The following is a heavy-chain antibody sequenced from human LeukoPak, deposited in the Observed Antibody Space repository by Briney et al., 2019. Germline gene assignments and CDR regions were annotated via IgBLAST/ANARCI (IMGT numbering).Heavy chain of an antibody. V-gene: IGHV3-30*02. Sequence: GGSLRLSCAASGFTFSDYGMHWVRQAPGKGLEWLAFIRYDGSDKYYADSVKGRFTISRDNAKNSLYLQMNSLRVEDTAVYYCATLNIASPFDSWGQGTMVTVSS. D-gene: IGHD2-15*01. J-gene: IGHJ4*02. CDR3: ATLNIASPFDS. CDR2: IRYDGSDK. CDR1: GFTFSDYG.